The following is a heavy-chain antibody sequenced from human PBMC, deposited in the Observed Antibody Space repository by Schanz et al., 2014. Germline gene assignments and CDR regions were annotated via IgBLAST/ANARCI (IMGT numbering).Heavy chain of an antibody. D-gene: IGHD3-9*01. V-gene: IGHV3-30*04. CDR3: ARDDKRYFDWLSTFDL. Sequence: QVQLVESGGGVVQPGRSLRLSCAASGFSFSTYAMHWVRQAPGKGLRCVAVISGNGGEKYYADSVKGRFTISRDNSENTLYLQLNSLRAEDTAVYYCARDDKRYFDWLSTFDLWGQGTMVAVSS. J-gene: IGHJ3*01. CDR1: GFSFSTYA. CDR2: ISGNGGEK.